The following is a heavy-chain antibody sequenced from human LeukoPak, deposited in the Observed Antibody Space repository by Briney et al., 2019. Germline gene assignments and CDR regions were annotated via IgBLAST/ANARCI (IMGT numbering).Heavy chain of an antibody. Sequence: PWASVKVSCKASGGTFSSYAISWVRQAPGQGLEWMGGIIPIFGTANYAQKFQDRATMTTDTSTSTAYMELRSLRFDDTAVYYCARDFAWGSGGAPIDDNWLDPWGQGILVTVSS. D-gene: IGHD7-27*01. CDR1: GGTFSSYA. V-gene: IGHV1-69*05. CDR3: ARDFAWGSGGAPIDDNWLDP. J-gene: IGHJ5*02. CDR2: IIPIFGTA.